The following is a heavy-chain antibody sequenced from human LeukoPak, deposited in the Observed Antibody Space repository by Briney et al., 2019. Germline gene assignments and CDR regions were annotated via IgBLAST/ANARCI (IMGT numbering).Heavy chain of an antibody. CDR2: ISSSSSYI. V-gene: IGHV3-21*01. CDR3: ARDIGYCSSTSCSVGFDY. D-gene: IGHD2-2*01. Sequence: PGGSLRLSCAASGFTFSSYSMNWVRQAPGKGLGWVSSISSSSSYIYYADSVKGRFTISRDNAKNSLYLQMNSLRAEDTAVYYCARDIGYCSSTSCSVGFDYWGQGTLVTVSS. CDR1: GFTFSSYS. J-gene: IGHJ4*02.